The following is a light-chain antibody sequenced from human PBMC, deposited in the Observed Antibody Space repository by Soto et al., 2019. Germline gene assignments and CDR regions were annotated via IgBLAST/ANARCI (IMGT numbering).Light chain of an antibody. Sequence: QLVLTQSPSASASLGASVKLTCTLSSGHNSYAIAWHQQQPEKGPRYLMKLNSDGSHSKGDGIPDRFSGSSSGAERYLTISSLQSEYEADYYCQTWGTGIWVFGGGTKLTVL. V-gene: IGLV4-69*01. CDR3: QTWGTGIWV. CDR2: LNSDGSH. J-gene: IGLJ3*02. CDR1: SGHNSYA.